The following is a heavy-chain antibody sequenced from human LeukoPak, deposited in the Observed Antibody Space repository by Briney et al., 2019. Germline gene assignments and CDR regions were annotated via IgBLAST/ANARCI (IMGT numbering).Heavy chain of an antibody. D-gene: IGHD2-15*01. J-gene: IGHJ4*02. CDR2: INSDGSST. Sequence: GGSLRLSCAASGFTFSSYWMHWVRQAPGKGLVWVSRINSDGSSTSYADSVKGRFTISRDNAKNTLYLQMNSLKTEDTAVYYCTTDPNCSGGSCYSPIDYWGQGTLVTVSS. CDR1: GFTFSSYW. V-gene: IGHV3-74*01. CDR3: TTDPNCSGGSCYSPIDY.